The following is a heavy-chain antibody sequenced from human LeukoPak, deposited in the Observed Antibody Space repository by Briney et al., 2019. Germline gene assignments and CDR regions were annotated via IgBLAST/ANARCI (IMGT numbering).Heavy chain of an antibody. V-gene: IGHV3-21*01. J-gene: IGHJ6*03. Sequence: ETLSLTCTVSGGSISSYYWSWVRQAPGKGLEWVSSISSSSSYIYYADSVKGRFTISRDNAKNSLYLQMNSLRAEDTAVYYCARDADYYDSSGYSYYYYMDVWGKGTTVTVSS. CDR3: ARDADYYDSSGYSYYYYMDV. D-gene: IGHD3-22*01. CDR2: ISSSSSYI. CDR1: GGSISSYY.